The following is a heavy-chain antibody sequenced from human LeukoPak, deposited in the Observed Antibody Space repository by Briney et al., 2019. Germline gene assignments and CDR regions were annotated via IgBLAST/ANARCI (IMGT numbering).Heavy chain of an antibody. CDR1: GFTFSSYE. Sequence: GGSLRLSCAASGFTFSSYEMNWVRQAPGKGLEWVSYISSSGSTIYYADSVKGRFAISRDNAKNSLYLQMNSLRAEDTAVYYCARDSYYGSGSYPYYFDYWGQGTLVTVSS. CDR3: ARDSYYGSGSYPYYFDY. J-gene: IGHJ4*02. CDR2: ISSSGSTI. D-gene: IGHD3-10*01. V-gene: IGHV3-48*03.